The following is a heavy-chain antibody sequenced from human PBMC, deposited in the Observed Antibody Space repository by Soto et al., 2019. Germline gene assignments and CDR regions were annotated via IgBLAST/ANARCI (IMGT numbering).Heavy chain of an antibody. V-gene: IGHV4-4*07. Sequence: PSETLSLTCTVSGGSISSYYWSWIRQPAGKRLEWIGRIYTSGSTNYNPSLKSRVTMSVDTSKNQFSLKLSSVTAADTAVYYCARVAYYDSSGYYHPHMWYDPWGQGTLVTVSS. CDR2: IYTSGST. J-gene: IGHJ5*02. CDR1: GGSISSYY. CDR3: ARVAYYDSSGYYHPHMWYDP. D-gene: IGHD3-22*01.